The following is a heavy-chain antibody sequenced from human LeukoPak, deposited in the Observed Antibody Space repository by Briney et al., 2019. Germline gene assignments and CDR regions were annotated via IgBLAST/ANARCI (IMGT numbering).Heavy chain of an antibody. Sequence: GGSLRLSCAASGFTFSSYGMHWVRQAPGKGLEWVAVISYDGSNKYYADSVKGRFTISRDNSKNALYLQMNSLRAEDTAVYYCAKAGYSSSWYLYYFDYRGQGTLVTVSS. CDR2: ISYDGSNK. CDR3: AKAGYSSSWYLYYFDY. V-gene: IGHV3-30*18. J-gene: IGHJ4*02. D-gene: IGHD6-13*01. CDR1: GFTFSSYG.